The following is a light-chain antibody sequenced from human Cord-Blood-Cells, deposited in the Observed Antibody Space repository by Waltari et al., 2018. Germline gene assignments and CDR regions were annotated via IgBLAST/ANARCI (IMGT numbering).Light chain of an antibody. V-gene: IGLV1-40*01. CDR3: QSYDSSLSGSV. CDR1: SSNIGAGYD. Sequence: QSVLTQPPSVSGAPGQRVTISCTGSSSNIGAGYDVYWYQQLPGTAPKLLIYGNSNRPSGVPDRFSGSKSGTSASLAITGLQAEDEADYYGQSYDSSLSGSVFGGGTKLTVL. J-gene: IGLJ3*02. CDR2: GNS.